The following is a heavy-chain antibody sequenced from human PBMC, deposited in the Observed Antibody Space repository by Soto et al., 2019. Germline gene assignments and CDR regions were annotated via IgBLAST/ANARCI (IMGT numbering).Heavy chain of an antibody. CDR2: IHYSGST. CDR1: GGAISSYY. Sequence: SETLSLTCTVSGGAISSYYWRWIRQRPGKRLEWIGYIHYSGSTNYNPSLKSRVTISVDTSKNQFSLKLSSVTAADTALYYCARSIAARYGGGWFDPWGQGTLVTVSS. V-gene: IGHV4-59*08. D-gene: IGHD6-6*01. J-gene: IGHJ5*02. CDR3: ARSIAARYGGGWFDP.